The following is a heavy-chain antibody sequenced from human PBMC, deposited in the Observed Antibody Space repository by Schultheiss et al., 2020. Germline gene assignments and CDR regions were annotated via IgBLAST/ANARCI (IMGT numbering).Heavy chain of an antibody. CDR3: ARGHLTYRCASRFGAFDI. CDR1: GYTFTSYD. V-gene: IGHV1-8*01. D-gene: IGHD3-16*02. CDR2: MNPNSGNT. J-gene: IGHJ3*02. Sequence: ASVKVSCKASGYTFTSYDINWVRQATGQGLEWMGWMNPNSGNTGYAQKFQGRVTMTRNTSISTAYMELSSLRSEDTAVYYCARGHLTYRCASRFGAFDIWGQGTMVTVS.